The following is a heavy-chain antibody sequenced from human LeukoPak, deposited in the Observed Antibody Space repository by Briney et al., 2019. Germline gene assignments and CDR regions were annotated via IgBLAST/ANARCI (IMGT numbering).Heavy chain of an antibody. CDR1: GGAISSGGYY. D-gene: IGHD3-10*01. V-gene: IGHV4-61*02. Sequence: SETLSLTCTVSGGAISSGGYYWSWVRQPPQKGLGWIWRMYTSVGANYNPSLKSGATISVDTSKNQFSLELSSVTAADTAVYYCARERLAMVRGVIPKEAWGWFDPWGQGTLVTVSS. CDR2: MYTSVGA. J-gene: IGHJ5*02. CDR3: ARERLAMVRGVIPKEAWGWFDP.